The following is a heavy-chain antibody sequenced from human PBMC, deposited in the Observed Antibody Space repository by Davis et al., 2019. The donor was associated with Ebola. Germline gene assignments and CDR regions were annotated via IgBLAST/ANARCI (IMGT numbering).Heavy chain of an antibody. CDR1: GYTFTSYY. J-gene: IGHJ5*02. CDR2: INPSGGST. D-gene: IGHD2-2*01. CDR3: AREGYSVRRRFLKGTPRVVPAPYPFDP. V-gene: IGHV1-46*01. Sequence: ASVKVSCKASGYTFTSYYMHWVRQAPGQGLEWMGIINPSGGSTSYAQKFQGRVTMTRNTSISTAYMELSSLRSEDTAVYYCAREGYSVRRRFLKGTPRVVPAPYPFDPWGQGTLVTVSS.